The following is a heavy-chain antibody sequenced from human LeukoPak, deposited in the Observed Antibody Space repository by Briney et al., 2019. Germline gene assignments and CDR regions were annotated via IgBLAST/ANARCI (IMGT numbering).Heavy chain of an antibody. CDR3: ARSTSSGWYQGYFDL. Sequence: PGGSLRLSCAASGFTFSDYYMSWIRQAPGKGLEWVSYISSSGSTIYYADSVKGRFTISRDNAKNSLYLQMNSLRAEDTAVHYCARSTSSGWYQGYFDLWGRGTLVTVSS. J-gene: IGHJ2*01. V-gene: IGHV3-11*01. D-gene: IGHD6-19*01. CDR1: GFTFSDYY. CDR2: ISSSGSTI.